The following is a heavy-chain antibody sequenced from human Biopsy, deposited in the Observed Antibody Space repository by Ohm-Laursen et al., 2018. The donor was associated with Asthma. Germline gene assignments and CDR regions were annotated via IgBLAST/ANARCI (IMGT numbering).Heavy chain of an antibody. D-gene: IGHD6-6*01. V-gene: IGHV4-30-4*01. CDR2: IYYSGST. Sequence: SQTLSLTCSVSRFAIYSRDHHWSWIRQPPGKGLEWIGYIYYSGSTSHNPSLTSRLTISVDTSKNQFSLKLTSVTAADTAVYYCARASLAARANWFDPWGQGTLVSVSS. J-gene: IGHJ5*02. CDR1: RFAIYSRDHH. CDR3: ARASLAARANWFDP.